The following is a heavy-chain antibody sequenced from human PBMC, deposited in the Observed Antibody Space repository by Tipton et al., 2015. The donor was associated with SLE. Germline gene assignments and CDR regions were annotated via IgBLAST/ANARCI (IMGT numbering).Heavy chain of an antibody. D-gene: IGHD3-22*01. CDR3: ARYFYDSSGVCLFDF. Sequence: TLSLTCTVSSGSVSSGAYYWSWIRQHPGKGLEWIGYVFSSGTTYYNPSLKGRLSLSLDTSQNQLSPKLSSVTSADTAVYYCARYFYDSSGVCLFDFWGQGTLVTVSS. CDR2: VFSSGTT. V-gene: IGHV4-31*03. CDR1: SGSVSSGAYY. J-gene: IGHJ4*02.